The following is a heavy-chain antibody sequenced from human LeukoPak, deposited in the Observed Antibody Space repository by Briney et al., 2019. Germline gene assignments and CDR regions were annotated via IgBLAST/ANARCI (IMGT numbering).Heavy chain of an antibody. CDR1: GFTFTNFW. CDR3: ARGLHWNDFNWFDS. CDR2: IQTDGST. V-gene: IGHV3-74*01. J-gene: IGHJ5*01. D-gene: IGHD1-1*01. Sequence: GSLILSCAASGFTFTNFWMNWVRQTPGKGLMWVSRIQTDGSTRYAESVKGRFTISRDNAKNTVYLQMNTLSAEDTAIYYCARGLHWNDFNWFDSWGQGTLVTVSS.